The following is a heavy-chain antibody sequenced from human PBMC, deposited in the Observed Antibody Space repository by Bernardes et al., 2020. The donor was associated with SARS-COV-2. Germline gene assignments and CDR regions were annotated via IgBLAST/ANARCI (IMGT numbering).Heavy chain of an antibody. Sequence: GVSLKISCKGSDYTFTNYWIGWVRQMPGKGLEWMGIIYPGDSDTKYSPSFQGRVTISADKSVNTAYLQWSSLKASDTAIYYCARIDEVTGRDYWGQGTLVTVSS. CDR3: ARIDEVTGRDY. CDR1: DYTFTNYW. V-gene: IGHV5-51*01. CDR2: IYPGDSDT. D-gene: IGHD6-19*01. J-gene: IGHJ4*02.